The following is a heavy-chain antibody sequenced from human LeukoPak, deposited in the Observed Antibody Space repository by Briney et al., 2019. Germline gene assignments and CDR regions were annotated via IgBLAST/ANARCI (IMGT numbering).Heavy chain of an antibody. J-gene: IGHJ6*03. Sequence: SETLSLTCTVSGGSISSYYWSWIRQPPGKGLKWIGYIYYSGSTSYSPSLRSRVTISVDTSKNQFSLKLSSVTAADTAVYYCARETSQKGAHYMDVWGKGTTVTISS. D-gene: IGHD3-16*01. V-gene: IGHV4-59*01. CDR3: ARETSQKGAHYMDV. CDR2: IYYSGST. CDR1: GGSISSYY.